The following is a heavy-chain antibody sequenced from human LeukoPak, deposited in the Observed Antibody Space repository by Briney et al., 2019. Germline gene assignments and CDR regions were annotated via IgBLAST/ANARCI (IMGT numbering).Heavy chain of an antibody. CDR2: IRSEAYSGTT. V-gene: IGHV3-49*03. Sequence: PGRSLRLSRSASGFTFRDYTVSWFRQAPGKGLAWVGLIRSEAYSGTTEYATSVKDRFTISRDDSNSIAYLHMNSLKTEDTAVYYCTDSSGYLLPDYWGQGTLVTVSS. J-gene: IGHJ4*02. CDR3: TDSSGYLLPDY. CDR1: GFTFRDYT. D-gene: IGHD3-22*01.